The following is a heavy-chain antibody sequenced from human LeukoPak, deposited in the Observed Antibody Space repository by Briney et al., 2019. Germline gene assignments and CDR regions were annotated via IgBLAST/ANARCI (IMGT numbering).Heavy chain of an antibody. J-gene: IGHJ4*02. Sequence: GASVKVSCKASGYTFTGYYMHWVRQAPGQGLEWMGWINPNSGATSYAQKFRGRVTMTRDTSISTAYMELSRLRSDDTAVYYCARGRGATITYDCWGQGALVTVSS. CDR2: INPNSGAT. CDR1: GYTFTGYY. V-gene: IGHV1-2*02. CDR3: ARGRGATITYDC. D-gene: IGHD5-12*01.